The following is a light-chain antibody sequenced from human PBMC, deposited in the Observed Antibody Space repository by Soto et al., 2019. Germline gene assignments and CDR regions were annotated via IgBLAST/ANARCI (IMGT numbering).Light chain of an antibody. V-gene: IGKV3-20*01. CDR2: GAS. J-gene: IGKJ1*01. CDR3: QQYGSSGT. CDR1: QSVSNNY. Sequence: EIVFTQSPGPPSLSPGERATLSRRASQSVSNNYLAWYQQKPGQAPRLLIYGASNRATGIPDRFSGSGSGTDFTLTISRLEPEDFAVYYCQQYGSSGTFGQGTKVDI.